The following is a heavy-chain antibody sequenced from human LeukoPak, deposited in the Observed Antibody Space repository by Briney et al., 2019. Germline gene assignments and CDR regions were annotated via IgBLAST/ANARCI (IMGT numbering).Heavy chain of an antibody. CDR2: ISSRSSYI. J-gene: IGHJ4*02. Sequence: GGSLRLSCAASGFTFNTYNMKWDRQAPGNGLEWISSISSRSSYIFYAYSVKGRFTISRSNATTSLYLQMNSLRAAAMAEYYFASGVNYFDYWGQGTLVTVSS. V-gene: IGHV3-21*01. D-gene: IGHD3-3*01. CDR3: ASGVNYFDY. CDR1: GFTFNTYN.